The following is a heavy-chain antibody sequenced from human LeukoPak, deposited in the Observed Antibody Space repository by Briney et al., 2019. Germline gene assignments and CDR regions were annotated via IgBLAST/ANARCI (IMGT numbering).Heavy chain of an antibody. D-gene: IGHD1-14*01. CDR1: GFSFSDAW. CDR2: IKSKTNDETT. Sequence: GGSLRLSCAASGFSFSDAWMNWVRQAPGKGLEWVGRIKSKTNDETTDYAAPVTGRFTISRDDSKNTVFVQLNSLQTEDTAVYYCAAGTGTSDFDYWGQGTLVTVSS. V-gene: IGHV3-15*01. CDR3: AAGTGTSDFDY. J-gene: IGHJ4*02.